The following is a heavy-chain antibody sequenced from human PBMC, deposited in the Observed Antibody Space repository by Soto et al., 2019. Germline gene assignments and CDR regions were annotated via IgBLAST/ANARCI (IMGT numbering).Heavy chain of an antibody. J-gene: IGHJ5*02. Sequence: GGSLRLSCTASGFTFGDYAMSWFRQAPGKGLEWVGFIRSKAYGGTTEYAASVKGRFTISRDDSKSIAYLQMNSLKTEDTAVYYCTSDIVVVVAATPEVWFDPWGQGTLVTVSS. CDR2: IRSKAYGGTT. CDR3: TSDIVVVVAATPEVWFDP. CDR1: GFTFGDYA. V-gene: IGHV3-49*03. D-gene: IGHD2-15*01.